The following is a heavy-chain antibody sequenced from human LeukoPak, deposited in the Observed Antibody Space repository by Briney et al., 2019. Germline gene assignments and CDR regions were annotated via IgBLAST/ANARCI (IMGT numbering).Heavy chain of an antibody. Sequence: GGSLRLSCAASGFTFRIYAMSWVRQAPGKGLGWVSSIHSSGVAKDYADSVKGRFTISRDNSKNTLSLQMDSLRVEDTAVYYCVTQFGPTLAYCGGVCYAAGGQGTLVTVSS. J-gene: IGHJ4*02. CDR1: GFTFRIYA. CDR3: VTQFGPTLAYCGGVCYAA. V-gene: IGHV3-23*05. CDR2: IHSSGVAK. D-gene: IGHD2-21*02.